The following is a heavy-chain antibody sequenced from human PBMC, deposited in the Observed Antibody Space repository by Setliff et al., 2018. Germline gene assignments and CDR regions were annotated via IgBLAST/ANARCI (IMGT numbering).Heavy chain of an antibody. V-gene: IGHV4-34*01. Sequence: PSETLSLTCAVYGGSFSGYYWSWIRQPPGKGLEWIGEINHSGSTNYNPSLKSRVSISVDKSKNQVSLKLNSVTAADTAVYYCGRDPHTPTVTTRGDYWGQGTLVTVS. CDR1: GGSFSGYY. J-gene: IGHJ4*02. D-gene: IGHD4-17*01. CDR2: INHSGST. CDR3: GRDPHTPTVTTRGDY.